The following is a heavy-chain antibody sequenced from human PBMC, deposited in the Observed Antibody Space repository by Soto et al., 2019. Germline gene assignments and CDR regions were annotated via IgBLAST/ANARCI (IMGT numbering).Heavy chain of an antibody. CDR1: CGSIRNGDYY. V-gene: IGHV4-30-4*01. CDR3: VTVNLVGAAYYFDY. D-gene: IGHD1-26*01. CDR2: VYYSGTT. Sequence: QVQLQEWGPGLVKPSQTLSLTCTVSCGSIRNGDYYWGWIRQPPGKGLEWIGYVYYSGTTYSHPSLNSRVSISVDTSENQFSLRLTSVTAADTAVYYCVTVNLVGAAYYFDYWGPGTLVTVSS. J-gene: IGHJ4*02.